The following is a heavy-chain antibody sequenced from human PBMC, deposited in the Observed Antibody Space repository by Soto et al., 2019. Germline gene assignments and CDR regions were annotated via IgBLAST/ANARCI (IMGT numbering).Heavy chain of an antibody. CDR3: ARGTGSSWFDL. J-gene: IGHJ5*02. CDR2: INSRNGDT. D-gene: IGHD3-10*01. V-gene: IGHV1-2*02. Sequence: ASVKVSCKASGYTFSAHYIHWVRQAPGQGLQWMGWINSRNGDTKYARDFQGSVTLTRDTSINTAYMELRSQTSDDTAIYYCARGTGSSWFDLWGQGTLVTVYS. CDR1: GYTFSAHY.